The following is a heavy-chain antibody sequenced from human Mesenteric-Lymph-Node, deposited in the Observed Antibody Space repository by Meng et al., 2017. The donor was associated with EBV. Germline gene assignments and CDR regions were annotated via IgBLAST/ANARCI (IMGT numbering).Heavy chain of an antibody. D-gene: IGHD2-8*01. CDR3: MRGWSADY. Sequence: VFLVESGGGLVKAGGSLRLSCAASGFSFNSFAMNWVRQAPGKGLEWVSFISSSSSNIQYSDSVKGRFTISRDNANNSLFLQMNSLRHEDTAVYYCMRGWSADYWGQGTLVTVSS. CDR1: GFSFNSFA. CDR2: ISSSSSNI. V-gene: IGHV3-21*01. J-gene: IGHJ4*02.